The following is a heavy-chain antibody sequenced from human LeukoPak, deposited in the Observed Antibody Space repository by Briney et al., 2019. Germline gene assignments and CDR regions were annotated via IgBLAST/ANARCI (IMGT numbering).Heavy chain of an antibody. CDR1: GGSISSSSYY. CDR2: IYYIGNT. Sequence: SETLSLTCTVSGGSISSSSYYWGWIRQPPGKGLEWIGSIYYIGNTYYNPSLKSRVTISVDTSKNQFSLKLSSVTAADTAVYYCARVGRIVGAIGSYYYYMDVWGKGTTVTVSS. V-gene: IGHV4-39*07. CDR3: ARVGRIVGAIGSYYYYMDV. J-gene: IGHJ6*03. D-gene: IGHD1-26*01.